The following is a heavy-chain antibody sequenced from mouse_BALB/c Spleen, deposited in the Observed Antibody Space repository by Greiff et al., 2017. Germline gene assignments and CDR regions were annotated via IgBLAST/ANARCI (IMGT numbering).Heavy chain of an antibody. CDR3: AREDLLWYYFDY. V-gene: IGHV7-3*02. J-gene: IGHJ2*01. D-gene: IGHD2-1*01. CDR2: IRNKANGYTT. Sequence: EVKLVESGGGLVQPGGSLRLSCATSGFTFTDYYMSWVRQPPGKALEWLGFIRNKANGYTTEYSASVKGRFTISRDNSQSILYLQMNTLRAEDSATYYCAREDLLWYYFDYWGQGTTLTVSS. CDR1: GFTFTDYY.